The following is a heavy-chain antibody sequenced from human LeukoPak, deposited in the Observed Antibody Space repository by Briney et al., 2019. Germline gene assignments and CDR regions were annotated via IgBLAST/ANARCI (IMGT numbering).Heavy chain of an antibody. CDR3: VRLNGGYYEAIFDY. CDR1: GGSISSSSYY. Sequence: SETLSLTCTVSGGSISSSSYYWGWIRQPPGKGLVSIGSVYYSGSTYYNPPLKSRVTISVDTSKNQFSLRLSSVTAADTAVYYCVRLNGGYYEAIFDYWGQGTLVTASS. V-gene: IGHV4-39*01. D-gene: IGHD1-26*01. CDR2: VYYSGST. J-gene: IGHJ4*02.